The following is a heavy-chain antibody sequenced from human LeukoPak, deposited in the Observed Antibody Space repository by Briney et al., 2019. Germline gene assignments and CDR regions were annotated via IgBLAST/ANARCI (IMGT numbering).Heavy chain of an antibody. J-gene: IGHJ3*02. Sequence: ASVKVSCKVSGYTLTELSMHWVRQAPGKGLEWMGGFDPEDGETIYAQKFQGRVTMTEDTSTDTAYMELSGLRSEDTAVYYCATTTHHYYDSRDYDAFDIWGQGTMVTVSS. CDR2: FDPEDGET. D-gene: IGHD3-22*01. CDR1: GYTLTELS. V-gene: IGHV1-24*01. CDR3: ATTTHHYYDSRDYDAFDI.